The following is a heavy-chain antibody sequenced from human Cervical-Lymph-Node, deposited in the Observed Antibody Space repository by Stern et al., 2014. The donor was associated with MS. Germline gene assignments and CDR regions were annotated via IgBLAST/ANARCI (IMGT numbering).Heavy chain of an antibody. CDR2: ISSIGTYI. D-gene: IGHD2-15*01. Sequence: DVQLLESGGGLVKPGGSLRLSCAASGFTFSPYTMIWVRQAPGKGLQWISSISSIGTYIYYADSLSAQFTIARDTAKNSLYLQINGLRAEDTAVYYCARQIVGHCSVVTCYYFDYWGQGTLVTVSS. CDR3: ARQIVGHCSVVTCYYFDY. J-gene: IGHJ4*02. V-gene: IGHV3-21*01. CDR1: GFTFSPYT.